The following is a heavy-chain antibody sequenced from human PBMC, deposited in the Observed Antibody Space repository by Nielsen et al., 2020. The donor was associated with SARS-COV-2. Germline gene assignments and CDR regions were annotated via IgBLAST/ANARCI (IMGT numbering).Heavy chain of an antibody. D-gene: IGHD3-10*01. V-gene: IGHV4-31*03. CDR1: GGSISSGGYY. CDR3: AQRFGEPYGMDV. Sequence: SETLSLTCTVSGGSISSGGYYWSWIRQHPGKGLEWIGYIYYSGSTYYNPSLKSRVTISVDTSKNQFSLKLSPVTAADTAVYYCAQRFGEPYGMDVWGQGTTVTVSS. J-gene: IGHJ6*02. CDR2: IYYSGST.